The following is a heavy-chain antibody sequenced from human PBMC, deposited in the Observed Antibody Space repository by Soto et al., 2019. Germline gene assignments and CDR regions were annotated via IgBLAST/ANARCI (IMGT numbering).Heavy chain of an antibody. Sequence: KPSETLSLTCTVSGGSIGSGGYYWSWIRQHPGKGLEWIGFIYYSGSTYYNPSLKSRLTISVDTSKNQFSLKLSSVTAADTAVYYCASGGIETVPAAREYYYYGLDVWGQGTTVTVSS. J-gene: IGHJ6*02. CDR1: GGSIGSGGYY. V-gene: IGHV4-31*03. CDR3: ASGGIETVPAAREYYYYGLDV. D-gene: IGHD2-2*01. CDR2: IYYSGST.